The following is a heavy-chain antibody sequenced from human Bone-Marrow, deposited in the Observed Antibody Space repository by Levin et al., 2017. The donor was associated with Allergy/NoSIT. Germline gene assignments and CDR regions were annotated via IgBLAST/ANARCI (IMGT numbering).Heavy chain of an antibody. CDR3: ARDRGHDYTCDY. V-gene: IGHV3-74*01. CDR2: IKSDGSSP. J-gene: IGHJ4*02. D-gene: IGHD5-12*01. CDR1: GFTFTNYW. Sequence: SCAASGFTFTNYWMHWVRQSPGKGLVWVGRIKSDGSSPTYADSVKGRFTISRDDARDTVYLQMNSLRADDSGVFYCARDRGHDYTCDYWGQGTLVTVSS.